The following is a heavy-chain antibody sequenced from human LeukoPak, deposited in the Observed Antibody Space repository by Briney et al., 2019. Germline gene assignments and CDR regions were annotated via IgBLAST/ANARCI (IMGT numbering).Heavy chain of an antibody. Sequence: GGSLRLSCAASGFTFSSYAMSWVRQAPGKGLEWVSLIYSGGSTYYPDSVKGRFTISRDNSKNTLYLHMNSLRAEDTAVYYCARANSGWSAGYYYYMDVWGKGTTVTISS. CDR1: GFTFSSYA. V-gene: IGHV3-66*01. D-gene: IGHD6-19*01. CDR3: ARANSGWSAGYYYYMDV. J-gene: IGHJ6*03. CDR2: IYSGGST.